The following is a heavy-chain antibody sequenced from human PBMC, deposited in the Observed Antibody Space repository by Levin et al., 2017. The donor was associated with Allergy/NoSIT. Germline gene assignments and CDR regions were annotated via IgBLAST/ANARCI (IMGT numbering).Heavy chain of an antibody. CDR3: ARVENYYGSGNFEYFLH. CDR1: GGSITNNSYF. CDR2: ISYRGTT. D-gene: IGHD3-10*01. V-gene: IGHV4-39*07. J-gene: IGHJ1*01. Sequence: SETLSLTCAVSGGSITNNSYFWGWIRQPPGKGPEWVGSISYRGTTYINPSLKSRVTISVDTSKNQFSLKVNPVTAADTALYYCARVENYYGSGNFEYFLHWGQGTLVTVSS.